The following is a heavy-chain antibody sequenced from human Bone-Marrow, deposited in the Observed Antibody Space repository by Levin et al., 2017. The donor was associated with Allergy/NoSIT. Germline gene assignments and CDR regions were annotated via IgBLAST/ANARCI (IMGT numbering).Heavy chain of an antibody. CDR3: ASFAGT. Sequence: ASVKVSCVASGFTFKNYWMSWVRQAPGKGLEWVANIKQDGSEKNYVDSVKGRFTISRDNAKNSLFLQMDSLRVEDTAMYHCASFAGTWGQGTLVIVSS. CDR1: GFTFKNYW. J-gene: IGHJ5*02. CDR2: IKQDGSEK. V-gene: IGHV3-7*03.